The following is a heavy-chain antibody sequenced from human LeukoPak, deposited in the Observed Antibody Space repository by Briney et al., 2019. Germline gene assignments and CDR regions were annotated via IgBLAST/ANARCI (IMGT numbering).Heavy chain of an antibody. CDR1: GYRFSSNG. Sequence: ASVKLSCKASGYRFSSNGISWVRQAPGQGLEWVGWVSTYNSDTNYAPTFQGRVTTTKDTSTRKLYMELRSLRTDAAAVYYCALDDWNEFDPWGQGTLVTLSS. CDR3: ALDDWNEFDP. V-gene: IGHV1-18*01. J-gene: IGHJ5*02. CDR2: VSTYNSDT. D-gene: IGHD1-1*01.